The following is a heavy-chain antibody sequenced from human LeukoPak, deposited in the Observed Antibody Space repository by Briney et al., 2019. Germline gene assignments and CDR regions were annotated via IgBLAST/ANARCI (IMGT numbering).Heavy chain of an antibody. CDR1: GFTFSSYS. CDR2: ISSSSSYI. D-gene: IGHD3-22*01. J-gene: IGHJ4*02. Sequence: GGSLRLSCAASGFTFSSYSMNWVRQAPGKGLEWVSSISSSSSYICYADSVKGRFTISRDNAKNSLYLQMNSLRAEDTAVYYCARYDSSGYLDYWGQGTLVTVSS. V-gene: IGHV3-21*01. CDR3: ARYDSSGYLDY.